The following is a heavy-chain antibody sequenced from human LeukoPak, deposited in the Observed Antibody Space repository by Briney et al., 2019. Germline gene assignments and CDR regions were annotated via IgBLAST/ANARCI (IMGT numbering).Heavy chain of an antibody. V-gene: IGHV4-39*01. D-gene: IGHD3-22*01. CDR2: IYYSGST. CDR1: GGSISSSSYY. CDR3: ARRPYDSSGYYYEKTRFDY. Sequence: QLQLQESGPGLVKPSETLSLTCTVSGGSISSSSYYWGWTRQPPGKGLEWIGSIYYSGSTYYNPSLKSRVTISVDTSKNQFSLKLSSVTAADTAVYYCARRPYDSSGYYYEKTRFDYWGQGTLVTVSS. J-gene: IGHJ4*02.